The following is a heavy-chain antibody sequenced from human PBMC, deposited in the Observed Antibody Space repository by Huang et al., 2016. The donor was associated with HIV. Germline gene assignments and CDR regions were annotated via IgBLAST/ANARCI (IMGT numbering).Heavy chain of an antibody. J-gene: IGHJ4*02. CDR1: GFTFRSYW. CDR3: ARGFQAKPGDY. CDR2: INLDGSER. V-gene: IGHV3-7*01. Sequence: EVHLVESGGGLVRPGRSLRFSCAASGFTFRSYWVKWVRQAPGGGLEWVANINLDGSERCYVDSVRGRFTSSRDNANNSVSLQLNSLKAEDTGVYYCARGFQAKPGDYWGQGTLVTVSS.